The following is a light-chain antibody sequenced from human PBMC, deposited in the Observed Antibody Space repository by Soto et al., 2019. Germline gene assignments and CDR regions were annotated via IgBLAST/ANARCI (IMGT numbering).Light chain of an antibody. J-gene: IGKJ3*01. CDR2: GAS. V-gene: IGKV3-15*01. CDR3: QQYNKWPFT. CDR1: RSVGGN. Sequence: ELVMTQSPATLSVSPGERATLSCRASRSVGGNLAWYQQKPGQGPRLLIYGASTRATGIPARFSGSGSGTGFTLTISSLQSEDFAVYYCQQYNKWPFTFGPGTKVDI.